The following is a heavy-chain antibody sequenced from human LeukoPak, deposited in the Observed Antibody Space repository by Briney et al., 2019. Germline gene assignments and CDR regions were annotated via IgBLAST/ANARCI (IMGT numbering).Heavy chain of an antibody. CDR2: TYYRSKWYN. D-gene: IGHD5-24*01. Sequence: SQTLSLTCALSGDSVSSNSAAWNWIRQSPSRGLEWLGRTYYRSKWYNDYAVSVKSRITINPDTSKNQFSLQLNSVTPEDTAVYYCARTLSRWLQSQPYYFDYWGQGTLVTVSS. CDR3: ARTLSRWLQSQPYYFDY. V-gene: IGHV6-1*01. CDR1: GDSVSSNSAA. J-gene: IGHJ4*02.